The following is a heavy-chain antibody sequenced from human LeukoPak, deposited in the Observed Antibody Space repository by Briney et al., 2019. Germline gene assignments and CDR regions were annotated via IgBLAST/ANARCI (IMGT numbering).Heavy chain of an antibody. Sequence: PGGSLRLSFAASGFTFSSYWMHWVRQAPGKGLVWVSRINSDGCSTSYADSVKGRFTISRDNAKNTLYLQMNSLRAEDTAVYYCARVTRGSYNAFDIWGQGTMVTVSS. J-gene: IGHJ3*02. CDR2: INSDGCST. CDR3: ARVTRGSYNAFDI. V-gene: IGHV3-74*01. CDR1: GFTFSSYW. D-gene: IGHD1-26*01.